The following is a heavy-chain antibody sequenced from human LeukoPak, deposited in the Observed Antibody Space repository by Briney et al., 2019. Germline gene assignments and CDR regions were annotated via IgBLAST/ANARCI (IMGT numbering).Heavy chain of an antibody. Sequence: PSETLSLTCAVSGYSISSGYYWGWIRQPPGKGLEWIGSIYHSGSTYYSPSLKSRVTISVDTSKNQFSLKLSSVTAADTAVYYCASYYSSGSFDYWGQGTLVTVSS. D-gene: IGHD6-19*01. CDR2: IYHSGST. J-gene: IGHJ4*02. CDR3: ASYYSSGSFDY. V-gene: IGHV4-38-2*01. CDR1: GYSISSGYY.